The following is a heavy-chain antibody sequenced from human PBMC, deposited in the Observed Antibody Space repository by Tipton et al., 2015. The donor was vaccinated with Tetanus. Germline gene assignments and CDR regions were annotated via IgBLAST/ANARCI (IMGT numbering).Heavy chain of an antibody. Sequence: TLSLTCTASGDSISFYYWSWIRQPPGKGLEWIGYIYYSGNTKYNPSLKSRVTMSVDTSKNQFSLILTSVTPADTAVYYCARDLRRYQQNNWFDPWGQGTLVTVPS. J-gene: IGHJ5*02. CDR1: GDSISFYY. D-gene: IGHD2-2*01. V-gene: IGHV4-59*01. CDR2: IYYSGNT. CDR3: ARDLRRYQQNNWFDP.